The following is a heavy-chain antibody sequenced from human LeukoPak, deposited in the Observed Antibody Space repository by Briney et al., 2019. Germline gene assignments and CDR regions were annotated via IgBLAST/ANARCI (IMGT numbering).Heavy chain of an antibody. V-gene: IGHV3-23*01. Sequence: PGGSLRLSCAASRFTFSSYAMSWVRQAPGKGLEWVSSISNSGGNTYYADSVKGRFTLSRDNSKSTVYLQMNSLRAEDTAVYYCAKGYCYSSSCSLDYWGQGALVTVSS. D-gene: IGHD2-2*01. J-gene: IGHJ4*02. CDR2: ISNSGGNT. CDR1: RFTFSSYA. CDR3: AKGYCYSSSCSLDY.